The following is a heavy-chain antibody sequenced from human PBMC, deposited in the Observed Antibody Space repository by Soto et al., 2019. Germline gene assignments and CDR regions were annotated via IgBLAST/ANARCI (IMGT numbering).Heavy chain of an antibody. J-gene: IGHJ4*02. D-gene: IGHD3-22*01. CDR2: IYYSGST. Sequence: SETLSVTCTVSGGSISIGGYYWSWIRQHPGKGLEWIGYIYYSGSTYYNPSLKSRVTISVDTSKNQFSLKLSSVTAADTAVYYCARDRRYYDSSGYSSFDYWGQGTLVTVSS. CDR1: GGSISIGGYY. CDR3: ARDRRYYDSSGYSSFDY. V-gene: IGHV4-31*03.